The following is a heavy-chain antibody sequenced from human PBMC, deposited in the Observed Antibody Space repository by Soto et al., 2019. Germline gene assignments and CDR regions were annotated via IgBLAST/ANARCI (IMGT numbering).Heavy chain of an antibody. Sequence: QLQLQESGPGLLKPSETLSLTCTVSGGSISSSSYSWGWIRQPTGKGLEGIGNIYDSGSTYYNPSLQSPVTISVDTFKLQSSLNLISVNAAYTAVYYCALHQYKGQDATGRFDPWGQGTLVTVSS. D-gene: IGHD2-15*01. CDR3: ALHQYKGQDATGRFDP. V-gene: IGHV4-39*01. CDR2: IYDSGST. CDR1: GGSISSSSYS. J-gene: IGHJ5*02.